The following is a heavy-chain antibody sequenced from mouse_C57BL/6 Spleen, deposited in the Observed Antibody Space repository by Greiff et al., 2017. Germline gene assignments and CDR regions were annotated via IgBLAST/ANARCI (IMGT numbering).Heavy chain of an antibody. CDR2: FYPGSGSI. Sequence: VQLQESGAELVKPGASVKLSCKASGYTFTEYTIHWVKQRSGQGLEWIGWFYPGSGSIKYNEKFKDKATLTADKSSSTVYMELSRLTSEDSAVYFCARHEEGYYYGSGSNYFDYWGQGTTLTVSS. D-gene: IGHD1-1*01. V-gene: IGHV1-62-2*01. J-gene: IGHJ2*01. CDR3: ARHEEGYYYGSGSNYFDY. CDR1: GYTFTEYT.